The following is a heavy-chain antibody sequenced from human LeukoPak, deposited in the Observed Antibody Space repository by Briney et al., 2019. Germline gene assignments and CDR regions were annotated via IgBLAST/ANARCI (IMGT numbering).Heavy chain of an antibody. D-gene: IGHD3-16*02. V-gene: IGHV4-39*02. J-gene: IGHJ4*02. Sequence: PSETLSLTCTVSGGSISSSSYYWGWIRQPPGKGLEWIGSIYYSGSTYYNPSLKSRVTISVDTSRNQFSLKLSSVTAADTAVYYCARDLGIMITFGGVIVPGFDYWGQGTLVTVSS. CDR2: IYYSGST. CDR3: ARDLGIMITFGGVIVPGFDY. CDR1: GGSISSSSYY.